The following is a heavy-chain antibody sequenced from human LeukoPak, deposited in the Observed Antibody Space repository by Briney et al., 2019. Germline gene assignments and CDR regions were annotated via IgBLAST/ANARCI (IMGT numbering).Heavy chain of an antibody. CDR2: IIPIFGTA. Sequence: SVKVSCKASGGTFSSYAISWVRQAPGQGLEWMGGIIPIFGTANYAQKFQGRVTMTRDTSTSTVYMELSSLRSGDTAVYYCARSELQFDYFDYWGQGTLVTVSS. J-gene: IGHJ4*02. CDR3: ARSELQFDYFDY. CDR1: GGTFSSYA. D-gene: IGHD5-24*01. V-gene: IGHV1-69*05.